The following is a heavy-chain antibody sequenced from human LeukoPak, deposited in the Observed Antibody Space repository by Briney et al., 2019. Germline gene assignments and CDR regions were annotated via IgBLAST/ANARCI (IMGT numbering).Heavy chain of an antibody. V-gene: IGHV3-7*01. Sequence: PGGSLRLSCAASGFTFSSYWMSWVRQAPGKGLECVANINQDGSEKYYVDSVKGRFTISRDNAKNSLYLQINSLRAEDTAVYYCARVRGSRQMDYWGQGTLVTVSS. D-gene: IGHD6-13*01. CDR2: INQDGSEK. CDR1: GFTFSSYW. CDR3: ARVRGSRQMDY. J-gene: IGHJ4*02.